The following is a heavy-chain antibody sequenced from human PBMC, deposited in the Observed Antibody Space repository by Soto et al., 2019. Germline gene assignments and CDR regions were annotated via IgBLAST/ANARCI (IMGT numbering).Heavy chain of an antibody. CDR2: ISAYNGNT. J-gene: IGHJ4*02. Sequence: ASVKVSCKSSGYTFTSYGISWVRQAPGQGLEWMGWISAYNGNTNYAQKLQGRVTMTTDTSTSTAYMELRSLRSDDTAVYYCARGRYDFWSGYYIFDYWGQRTPVTVSS. CDR1: GYTFTSYG. CDR3: ARGRYDFWSGYYIFDY. D-gene: IGHD3-3*01. V-gene: IGHV1-18*01.